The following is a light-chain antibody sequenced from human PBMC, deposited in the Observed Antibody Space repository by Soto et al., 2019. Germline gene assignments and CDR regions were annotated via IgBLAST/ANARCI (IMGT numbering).Light chain of an antibody. V-gene: IGKV3-11*01. CDR1: QSVSSY. Sequence: EIVLTQSPATLSLSPGERATLSCRASQSVSSYLAWYQQKPGQAPRLLIYDASNRATGIPDRFSGSGSGTQFTLTISSLQSEDSALYYCQHYNNWPWTFGQGTKVDIK. CDR3: QHYNNWPWT. J-gene: IGKJ1*01. CDR2: DAS.